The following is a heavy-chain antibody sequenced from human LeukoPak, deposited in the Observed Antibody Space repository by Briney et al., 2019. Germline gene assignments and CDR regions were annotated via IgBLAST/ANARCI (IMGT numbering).Heavy chain of an antibody. CDR2: IKQDGSEK. D-gene: IGHD3-22*01. CDR3: ARDTYYYDSSGYYHDY. J-gene: IGHJ4*02. CDR1: GFTFSSYW. Sequence: PGGSLRLSCAASGFTFSSYWMSWVRQAPGKGLEWVANIKQDGSEKYYVDSVKGRFTISRDNAKNSLYLQMNSLRAEDTAVYYCARDTYYYDSSGYYHDYWGQGTLVTVSS. V-gene: IGHV3-7*04.